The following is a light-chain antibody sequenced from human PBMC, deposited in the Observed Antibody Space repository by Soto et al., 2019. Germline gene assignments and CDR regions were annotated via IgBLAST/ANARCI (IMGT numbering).Light chain of an antibody. V-gene: IGKV3-15*01. CDR1: QSVSNN. J-gene: IGKJ1*01. Sequence: EIVMTQSPATLSVSPGERATLSCRASQSVSNNLAWYQQKPGQAPRLLIYGASTRATGIPDRFSGSGSGTEFTLTISSLQSEDFAVYYCQQYNDWPRTFGQGTRVDTK. CDR2: GAS. CDR3: QQYNDWPRT.